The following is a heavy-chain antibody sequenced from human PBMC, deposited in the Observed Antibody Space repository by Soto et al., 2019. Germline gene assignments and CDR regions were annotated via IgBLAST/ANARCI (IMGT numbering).Heavy chain of an antibody. Sequence: PGGSLRLSCAASGFTFSSYAMHWVRQAPGKGLEWVAVISYDGSNKYYADSVEGRFTISRDNSKNTLYLQMNSLRAEDTAVYYCARDWFFSGSPPRHFDYWGQGTLVTVSS. D-gene: IGHD1-26*01. CDR3: ARDWFFSGSPPRHFDY. V-gene: IGHV3-30-3*01. CDR2: ISYDGSNK. CDR1: GFTFSSYA. J-gene: IGHJ4*02.